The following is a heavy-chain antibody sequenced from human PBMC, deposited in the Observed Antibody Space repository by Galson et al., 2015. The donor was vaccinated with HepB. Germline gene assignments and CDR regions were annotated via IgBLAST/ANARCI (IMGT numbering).Heavy chain of an antibody. J-gene: IGHJ6*02. CDR3: TTDQVTLVRGVIISGMDV. D-gene: IGHD3-10*01. V-gene: IGHV3-15*01. CDR2: VKSKSDGGTT. CDR1: GFNFRNAW. Sequence: SLRLSCAASGFNFRNAWMSWVRQVPGKGLEWVGRVKSKSDGGTTDNAAPVKGRFTISRDDSKNTVYLQMNSLKTEDTAVYYCTTDQVTLVRGVIISGMDVWGQGTTVTVSS.